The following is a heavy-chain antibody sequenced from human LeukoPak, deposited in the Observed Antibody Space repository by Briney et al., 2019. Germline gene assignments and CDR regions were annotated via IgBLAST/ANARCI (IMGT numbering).Heavy chain of an antibody. CDR1: GGSISSYY. J-gene: IGHJ4*02. CDR3: ATTITMVRGVPKYYFDY. V-gene: IGHV4-4*07. D-gene: IGHD3-10*01. CDR2: IYTSGST. Sequence: PSETLSLTCTVSGGSISSYYWSWIRQPAGKGLEWIGRIYTSGSTNYNPSLKSRVTMSVDTSKNQFSLKLSSATAADTAVYYCATTITMVRGVPKYYFDYWGQGTLVTVSS.